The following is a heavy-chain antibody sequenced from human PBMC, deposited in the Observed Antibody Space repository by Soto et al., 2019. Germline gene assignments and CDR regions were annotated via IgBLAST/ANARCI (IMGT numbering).Heavy chain of an antibody. CDR1: GGSISSGGYY. CDR3: ARVLYYYDSSGYYPGPYFDY. V-gene: IGHV4-31*03. J-gene: IGHJ4*01. CDR2: IYYSGST. D-gene: IGHD3-22*01. Sequence: SETLSLTCTVSGGSISSGGYYWSWIRQHPGKGLEWIGYIYYSGSTYYNPSLKSRVTISVDTSKNQFSLKLSSVTAADTAVYYCARVLYYYDSSGYYPGPYFDYWGQGTLVTVSS.